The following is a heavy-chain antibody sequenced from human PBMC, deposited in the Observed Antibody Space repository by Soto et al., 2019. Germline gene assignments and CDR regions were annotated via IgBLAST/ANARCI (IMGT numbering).Heavy chain of an antibody. Sequence: PGGSLRLSCAASGFAFSNYWMHWVRQVPGKRPVWVSRINSDGSSTSYADSVKGRFIISRDSANSTLYLQMNSLSAEDSAMYYCARVPVLISTSWYVFGHWGQGTLVTVSS. D-gene: IGHD6-13*01. V-gene: IGHV3-74*01. CDR2: INSDGSST. J-gene: IGHJ4*02. CDR1: GFAFSNYW. CDR3: ARVPVLISTSWYVFGH.